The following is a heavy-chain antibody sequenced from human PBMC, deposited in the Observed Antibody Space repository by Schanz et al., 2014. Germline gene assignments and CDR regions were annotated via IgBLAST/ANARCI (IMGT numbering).Heavy chain of an antibody. Sequence: DVQLLESGGGLVRPGGSLRLSCAASGFTFSNYAMSWVRQAPGKGLEWVSGFIVDSGNTYYAGSVKGRFTISRDNSKNTLYLQMNSLRAEDTAVYYCAKDPSHGDYDYYFDYWGQGTLVTVSS. CDR1: GFTFSNYA. CDR2: FIVDSGNT. D-gene: IGHD3-22*01. CDR3: AKDPSHGDYDYYFDY. V-gene: IGHV3-23*01. J-gene: IGHJ4*02.